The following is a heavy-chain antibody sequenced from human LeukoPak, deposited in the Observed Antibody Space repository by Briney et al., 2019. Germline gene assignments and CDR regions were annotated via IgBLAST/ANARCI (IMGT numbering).Heavy chain of an antibody. CDR2: IYWDDDR. V-gene: IGHV2-5*02. D-gene: IGHD3-16*01. CDR1: GFSLSTSRVG. Sequence: SGPTLVKPTQTLTLTCSFSGFSLSTSRVGVGWIRQPPGKALEWLALIYWDDDRRYSPSLKSRLTISKDTSKNQVVLTMTHMDPVDTATYYCAGRTFATLKIHYWGQGTLVTVSS. J-gene: IGHJ4*02. CDR3: AGRTFATLKIHY.